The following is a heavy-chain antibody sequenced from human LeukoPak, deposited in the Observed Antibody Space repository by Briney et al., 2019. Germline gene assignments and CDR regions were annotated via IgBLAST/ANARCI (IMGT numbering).Heavy chain of an antibody. D-gene: IGHD5-18*01. CDR2: ISSSGSPI. J-gene: IGHJ4*02. Sequence: GGSLRLSCAASGFTFSDYYMSWLRQAPGKGLEWVSYISSSGSPIYYPDSVQRRFTISRDNAKNSLYLQMNSLRAEDTAVYYCARVPWIPLGLGKDWGQGTLVTVSS. CDR1: GFTFSDYY. CDR3: ARVPWIPLGLGKD. V-gene: IGHV3-11*01.